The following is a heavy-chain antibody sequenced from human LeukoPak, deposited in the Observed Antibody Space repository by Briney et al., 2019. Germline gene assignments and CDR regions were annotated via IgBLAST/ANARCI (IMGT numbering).Heavy chain of an antibody. V-gene: IGHV3-30*18. CDR3: AKDKIHLYGSGSYSDAFDI. CDR2: ISSDVSNK. Sequence: PGGSLRLSCAASGFTFSTYDMHWARQAPGKGLEWVAVISSDVSNKYYADSVKGRFTISRDNSKNTLYLQMDSLRAEDTAVHYCAKDKIHLYGSGSYSDAFDIWGQGTMVTVSS. D-gene: IGHD3-10*01. CDR1: GFTFSTYD. J-gene: IGHJ3*02.